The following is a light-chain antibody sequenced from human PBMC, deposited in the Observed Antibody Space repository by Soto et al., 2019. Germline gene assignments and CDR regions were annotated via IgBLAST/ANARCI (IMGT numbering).Light chain of an antibody. CDR3: QQYNRFSWT. CDR1: QSISSG. V-gene: IGKV1-5*03. CDR2: SAS. J-gene: IGKJ1*01. Sequence: DIQMTQSPSTLSASVGERVTIICRASQSISSGLAWYQQKPGKAPKLLIYSASILQSGVPSRFSGSGSGTEFTLTISSLQPDDFATYFCQQYNRFSWTFGQGTKVEI.